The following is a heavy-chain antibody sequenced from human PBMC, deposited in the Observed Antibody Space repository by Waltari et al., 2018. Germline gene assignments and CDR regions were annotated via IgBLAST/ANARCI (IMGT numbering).Heavy chain of an antibody. CDR3: ASPYCTTTSCLYFDF. V-gene: IGHV3-7*03. CDR1: GFPFSTYW. D-gene: IGHD2-2*01. J-gene: IGHJ4*01. Sequence: EVQLVESGGGLVQPGGSLTLSCAASGFPFSTYWMSWVRHAPGKGLEWVANIKQDGSEKYYVDSVKDRFTISRDNAKNSLYLQMSSLRAEDTAVYYCASPYCTTTSCLYFDFWGHGTLVTVSS. CDR2: IKQDGSEK.